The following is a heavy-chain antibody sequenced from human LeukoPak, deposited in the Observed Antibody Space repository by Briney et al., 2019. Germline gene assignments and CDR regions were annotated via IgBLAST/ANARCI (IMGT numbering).Heavy chain of an antibody. Sequence: PGGSLRHSCAASGFTFTSYSMNWVRLAPGKGLEWVSCISSRSNYIYYADSVKGRFTISRDNAKNSLYLQMNSLRAEDTAVYYCVRDRGRYDSSGYYYEGYSDYWGQGTLVTVSS. D-gene: IGHD3-22*01. CDR3: VRDRGRYDSSGYYYEGYSDY. V-gene: IGHV3-21*01. CDR1: GFTFTSYS. J-gene: IGHJ4*02. CDR2: ISSRSNYI.